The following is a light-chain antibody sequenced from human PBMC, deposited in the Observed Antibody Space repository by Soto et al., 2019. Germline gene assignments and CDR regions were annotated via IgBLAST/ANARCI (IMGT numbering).Light chain of an antibody. V-gene: IGKV3-20*01. CDR2: GAS. CDR3: QQYGSSPTT. Sequence: GWTQTKGTLSLSPGERATLSCRASQSVSSSYLAWYQQKPGQAPRLLIYGASSRATGIPDRFSGSGSGTDFTLTISRLEPEDFAVYYCQQYGSSPTTFG. J-gene: IGKJ2*01. CDR1: QSVSSSY.